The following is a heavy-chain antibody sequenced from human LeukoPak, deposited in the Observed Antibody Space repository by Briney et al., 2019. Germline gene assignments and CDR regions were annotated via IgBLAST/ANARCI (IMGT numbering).Heavy chain of an antibody. D-gene: IGHD2-15*01. J-gene: IGHJ4*02. Sequence: ASVKVSCKASGYTFTGYYMHWVRQAPGQGLEWMGWINPNSGGTNYAQKFQGRVTMTRDTSISTAYMELRSLRSDDTAVYYCARVGVVVKIINFDYWGQGTLVTVSS. CDR1: GYTFTGYY. V-gene: IGHV1-2*02. CDR3: ARVGVVVKIINFDY. CDR2: INPNSGGT.